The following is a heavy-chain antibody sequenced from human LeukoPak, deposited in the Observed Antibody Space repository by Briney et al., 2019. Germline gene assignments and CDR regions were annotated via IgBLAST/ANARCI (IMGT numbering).Heavy chain of an antibody. CDR1: GFTFSSYG. CDR2: ISYDGSNK. Sequence: PGRSLRLSCAASGFTFSSYGMHWVRQAPGKGLEWVAVISYDGSNKYYADSVKGRFTISRDNSKNTLYLQMNSLRAEDTAVYYCAKDRQGAVAGTFHYWGQGTLVTVSS. J-gene: IGHJ4*02. D-gene: IGHD6-19*01. V-gene: IGHV3-30*18. CDR3: AKDRQGAVAGTFHY.